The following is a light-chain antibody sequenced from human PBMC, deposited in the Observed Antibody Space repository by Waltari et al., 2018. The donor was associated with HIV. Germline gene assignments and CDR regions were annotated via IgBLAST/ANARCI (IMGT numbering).Light chain of an antibody. J-gene: IGLJ2*01. CDR1: SSDIGGYNY. CDR3: SSYAPTNKFYVL. CDR2: EVT. Sequence: QSALTQPPSASGSPGQSVPMSCTGTSSDIGGYNYVSWYQQHPGKAPKLIMTEVTKRPSGVPDRFSGSKSGNTASLTVSGLQAEDEAHYYCSSYAPTNKFYVLFGGGTTLTVL. V-gene: IGLV2-8*01.